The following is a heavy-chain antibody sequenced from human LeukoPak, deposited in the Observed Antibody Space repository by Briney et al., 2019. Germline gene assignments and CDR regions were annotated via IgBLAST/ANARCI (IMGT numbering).Heavy chain of an antibody. J-gene: IGHJ6*02. V-gene: IGHV4-39*07. CDR2: IYYSGST. CDR3: ARDAAIPYYYDSSDPSYYYGMDV. D-gene: IGHD3-22*01. Sequence: SETLSLTCTVSGGSISSSSYYWGWIRQPPGKGLEWIGSIYYSGSTYYNPSLKSRVTISVDTSKIQFSLKLSSVSAADTAAYYCARDAAIPYYYDSSDPSYYYGMDVWGQGTTVTVSS. CDR1: GGSISSSSYY.